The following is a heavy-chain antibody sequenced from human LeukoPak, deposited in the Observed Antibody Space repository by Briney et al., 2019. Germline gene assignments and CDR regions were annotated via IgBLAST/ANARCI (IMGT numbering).Heavy chain of an antibody. J-gene: IGHJ4*02. Sequence: SETLSLTCTVSGYSISSGYYWGWIRQPPGKGLEWIGSIYHSGSTYYNPSLKSRVTISVDTSKNQFSLKLSSVTAADTAVYYCARGSWRWLQRGYFDYWGQGTLVTVSS. CDR2: IYHSGST. V-gene: IGHV4-38-2*02. CDR1: GYSISSGYY. D-gene: IGHD5-24*01. CDR3: ARGSWRWLQRGYFDY.